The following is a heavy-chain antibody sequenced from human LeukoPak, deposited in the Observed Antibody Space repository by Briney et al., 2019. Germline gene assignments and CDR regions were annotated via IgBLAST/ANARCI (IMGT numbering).Heavy chain of an antibody. CDR3: ARELTTGMHFFDY. J-gene: IGHJ4*02. D-gene: IGHD1-1*01. CDR1: GYTFTNYY. CDR2: ISPSGGST. Sequence: ASVKVSCKASGYTFTNYYMHWVRQAPGQGLEWMGIISPSGGSTSYAQKFQGRVTMTRDTSTGTVYMELSSLRSEDTAVYYCARELTTGMHFFDYWGQGTLVTVSS. V-gene: IGHV1-46*01.